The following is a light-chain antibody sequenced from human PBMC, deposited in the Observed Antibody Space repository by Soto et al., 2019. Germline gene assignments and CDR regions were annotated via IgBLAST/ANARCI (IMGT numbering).Light chain of an antibody. J-gene: IGKJ3*01. CDR1: QSLLHSNGYNY. V-gene: IGKV2-28*01. CDR3: MQPLQTLFT. CDR2: LGS. Sequence: DIVMTQSPLSLPVTPGEPASISCRSSQSLLHSNGYNYLDWYLQKPGQSPQLLIYLGSNRASGVPDRFSGSGSGTDFTLKISRVEAEDVGVYYCMQPLQTLFTFGPGTKVDIK.